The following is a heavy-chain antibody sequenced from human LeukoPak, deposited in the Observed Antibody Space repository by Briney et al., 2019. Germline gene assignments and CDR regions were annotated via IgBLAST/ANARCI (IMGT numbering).Heavy chain of an antibody. CDR3: ARAYYDSSGYPHDGYYLDY. Sequence: ASVKVSCKASGYTFTSYYMHWVRQAPGQGLEWMGIINPSGGSTSYAQKFQGRVTMTRDTSTSTVYMELSSLRSEDTAVYYCARAYYDSSGYPHDGYYLDYWGQGTLVTVSS. CDR2: INPSGGST. J-gene: IGHJ4*02. V-gene: IGHV1-46*01. D-gene: IGHD3-22*01. CDR1: GYTFTSYY.